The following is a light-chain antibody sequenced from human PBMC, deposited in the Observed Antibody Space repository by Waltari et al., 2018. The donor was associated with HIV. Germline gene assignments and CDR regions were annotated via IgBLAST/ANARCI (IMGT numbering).Light chain of an antibody. CDR1: SSNIGKNY. J-gene: IGLJ2*01. V-gene: IGLV1-51*02. Sequence: QSVLTQPPSVSATPRQKVTISCSGTSSNIGKNYVSWFQQLPGTAPKLLIYENNKRPSGIPDRFSGSKSGTSATLGITGLQTGDEADYYCGTWDTSLSAVVFGGG. CDR2: ENN. CDR3: GTWDTSLSAVV.